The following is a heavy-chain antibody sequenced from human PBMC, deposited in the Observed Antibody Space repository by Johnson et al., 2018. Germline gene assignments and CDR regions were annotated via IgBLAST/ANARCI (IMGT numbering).Heavy chain of an antibody. V-gene: IGHV3-33*08. Sequence: QVQLVESGGGLVQPGGSLRLSCAASGFTVSSNYMSWVRQAPGKGLEWVAVIWYDGSNKYYADSVKGRFTISRDNSKNTLYLQMNSLRAEDTAVYYCARDPLSDYYYYYGMDVWGQGTTVTVAS. D-gene: IGHD2/OR15-2a*01. J-gene: IGHJ6*02. CDR1: GFTVSSNY. CDR3: ARDPLSDYYYYYGMDV. CDR2: IWYDGSNK.